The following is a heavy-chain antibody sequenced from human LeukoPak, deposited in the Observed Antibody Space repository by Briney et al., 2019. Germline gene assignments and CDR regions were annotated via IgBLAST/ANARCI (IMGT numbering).Heavy chain of an antibody. J-gene: IGHJ4*02. D-gene: IGHD3-22*01. CDR3: ARLCWDSSGYYFDY. CDR1: GGSISSYY. Sequence: PSETLSLTCTASGGSISSYYWSWIRQPPGKGLEWIGYIYYSGSTNYNPSLKSRVTISVDTSKNQFSLKLSSVTAADTAVYYCARLCWDSSGYYFDYWAQGTLVTVSS. CDR2: IYYSGST. V-gene: IGHV4-59*08.